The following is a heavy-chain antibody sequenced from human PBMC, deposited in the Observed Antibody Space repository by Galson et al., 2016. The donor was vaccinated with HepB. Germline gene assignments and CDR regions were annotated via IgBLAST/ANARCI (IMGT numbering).Heavy chain of an antibody. Sequence: SLRLSCAASGFTFSSYAMSWVGQAPVRGLEWVSSIDGSGGTAQYADSAKGRITISRDNSKNMLDLETNSLRDEDTAVYYCAKDWDISAWPPLQDVWGQGTPVTVSS. J-gene: IGHJ4*02. CDR2: IDGSGGTA. V-gene: IGHV3-23*01. CDR1: GFTFSSYA. D-gene: IGHD6-19*01. CDR3: AKDWDISAWPPLQDV.